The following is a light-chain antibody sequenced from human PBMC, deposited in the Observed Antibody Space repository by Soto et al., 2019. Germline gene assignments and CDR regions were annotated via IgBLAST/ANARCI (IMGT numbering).Light chain of an antibody. CDR2: EAS. J-gene: IGKJ5*01. CDR3: QQGNTLSIT. V-gene: IGKV1-5*03. CDR1: QSISSW. Sequence: DVEMTHSRSTLSASVGDRATLTCLASQSISSWLAWFQQKPGKAPNLLIFEASKLVSGVPSRFSGAGSGTDFTLTISDLQPEDFGTYYCQQGNTLSITFGQGTRLEIK.